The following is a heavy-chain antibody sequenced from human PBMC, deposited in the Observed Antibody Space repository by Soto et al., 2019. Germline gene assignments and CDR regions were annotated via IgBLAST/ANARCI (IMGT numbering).Heavy chain of an antibody. CDR3: ARGPY. CDR1: GFSFSSSW. V-gene: IGHV3-7*04. J-gene: IGHJ4*02. CDR2: IKGDGNDR. Sequence: ELQLVESGGGLVQPGGSLRLSCAGSGFSFSSSWMSWVRQAPGKGLEWMASIKGDGNDRYYMESVKGRFTISRDNAKNSLYLQMNSLRAEDTAVYFCARGPYWGRGTLVTVSS.